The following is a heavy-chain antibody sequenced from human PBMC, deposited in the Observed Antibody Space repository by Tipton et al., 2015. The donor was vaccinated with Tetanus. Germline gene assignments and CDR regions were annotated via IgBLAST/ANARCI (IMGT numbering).Heavy chain of an antibody. CDR3: AGVTAQRTELYFEH. CDR2: VYYTGDT. D-gene: IGHD2-8*02. CDR1: GGSFSGYY. Sequence: TLSLTCAVYGGSFSGYYWSWIRQPPGKGLEWVGYVYYTGDTNYNPSLKSRVTISMDRSENQISLKMTSVTAAGTAVYYCAGVTAQRTELYFEHWGQGTQVTVSS. V-gene: IGHV4-34*11. J-gene: IGHJ1*01.